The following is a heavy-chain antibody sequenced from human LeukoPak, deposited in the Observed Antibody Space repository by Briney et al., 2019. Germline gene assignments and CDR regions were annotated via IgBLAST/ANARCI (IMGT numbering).Heavy chain of an antibody. J-gene: IGHJ4*02. CDR3: AKNGLGAVVKTD. CDR2: IIPIFGTA. V-gene: IGHV1-69*13. CDR1: GYTFTSNY. D-gene: IGHD3-22*01. Sequence: SVKVSCKAFGYTFTSNYMHWVRQAPGQGLEWMGGIIPIFGTANYAQKFQGRVTITADESTSTAYMELSSLRSEDTAVYYCAKNGLGAVVKTDWGQGTLVTVSS.